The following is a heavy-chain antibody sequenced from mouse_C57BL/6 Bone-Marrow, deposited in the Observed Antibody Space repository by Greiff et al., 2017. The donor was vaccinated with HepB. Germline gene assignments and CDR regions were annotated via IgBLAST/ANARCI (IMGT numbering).Heavy chain of an antibody. CDR1: GYTFTSYD. J-gene: IGHJ2*01. V-gene: IGHV1-85*01. CDR3: TRRGDYYGSSEYYFDY. CDR2: IYPRDGST. D-gene: IGHD1-1*01. Sequence: VQLVESGPELVKPGASVKLSCKASGYTFTSYDINWVKQRPGQGLEWIGWIYPRDGSTKYNEKFKGKATLTVDTSSSTAYMELSSLTNEDSAVYYCTRRGDYYGSSEYYFDYWGQGTTLTVSS.